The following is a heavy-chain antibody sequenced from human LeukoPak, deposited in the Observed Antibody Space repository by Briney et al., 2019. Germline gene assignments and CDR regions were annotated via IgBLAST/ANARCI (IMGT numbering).Heavy chain of an antibody. D-gene: IGHD2-8*01. V-gene: IGHV1-2*02. Sequence: ASVKVSCKASGYTFTGYYMHWVRQAPGQGLEWMGWINPNSGGTNYAQKFQGRFTMTRDTSISTAYMELSRLRSDDTAVYYCARGRRYCTNGVCYLYYFDYWGQGTLVTVSS. CDR1: GYTFTGYY. J-gene: IGHJ4*02. CDR2: INPNSGGT. CDR3: ARGRRYCTNGVCYLYYFDY.